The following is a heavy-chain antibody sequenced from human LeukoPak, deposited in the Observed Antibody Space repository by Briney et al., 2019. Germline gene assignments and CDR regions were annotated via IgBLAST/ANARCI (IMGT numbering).Heavy chain of an antibody. J-gene: IGHJ3*02. CDR3: ARDGGLEGDAFDI. Sequence: GGSLRLSCAASGFTFISYEMNWVRQAPGKVLEWVSYISGSGSSVLYADSVKGRFTISRDNDKNSLWLQMYSLRDEDTAVYYCARDGGLEGDAFDIWGQGTMVTVSS. CDR1: GFTFISYE. D-gene: IGHD1-1*01. CDR2: ISGSGSSV. V-gene: IGHV3-48*03.